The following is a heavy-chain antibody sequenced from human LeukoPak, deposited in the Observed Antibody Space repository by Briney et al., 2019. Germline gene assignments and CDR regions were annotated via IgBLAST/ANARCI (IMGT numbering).Heavy chain of an antibody. CDR2: IYPGDSDT. V-gene: IGHV5-51*01. Sequence: GESLKISCKGSGYSFTSYWIGWVRQMPGKGLKWMGIIYPGDSDTSYSPSFQGQATISADKSISTAYLQWSSLKASDTAMYYCASGGSYYYGSGSYFGLGYWGQGTLVTVSS. D-gene: IGHD3-10*01. CDR3: ASGGSYYYGSGSYFGLGY. J-gene: IGHJ4*02. CDR1: GYSFTSYW.